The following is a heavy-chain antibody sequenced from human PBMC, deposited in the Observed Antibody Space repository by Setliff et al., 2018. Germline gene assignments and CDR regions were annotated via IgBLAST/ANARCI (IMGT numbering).Heavy chain of an antibody. CDR2: VYKGGST. J-gene: IGHJ6*02. V-gene: IGHV4-59*04. CDR1: GASLTNRY. Sequence: SETLSLTCTVSGASLTNRYWSWVRQPPGKGLEWIGYVYKGGSTYYNPSLRSRVSMSLDTSKRQVSLNLNSVTAADTGVYYCATRTFAVIPHSGLGLDYFYGMDVWGRGTTVTVSS. CDR3: ATRTFAVIPHSGLGLDYFYGMDV. D-gene: IGHD2-21*01.